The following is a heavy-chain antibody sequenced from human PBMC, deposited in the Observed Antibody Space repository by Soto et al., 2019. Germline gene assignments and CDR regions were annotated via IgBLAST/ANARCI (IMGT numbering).Heavy chain of an antibody. V-gene: IGHV3-11*01. CDR3: ARESRSPDYYDAPGGLAFDI. J-gene: IGHJ3*02. Sequence: GGSLRLSCAASGFTFSDYYMSWIRQAPGKGLEWVSYISSSGSTIYYADSVKGRFTISRDNAKNSLYLQMNSLRAEDTAVYYCARESRSPDYYDAPGGLAFDIWGQGTTVTVSS. D-gene: IGHD3-22*01. CDR2: ISSSGSTI. CDR1: GFTFSDYY.